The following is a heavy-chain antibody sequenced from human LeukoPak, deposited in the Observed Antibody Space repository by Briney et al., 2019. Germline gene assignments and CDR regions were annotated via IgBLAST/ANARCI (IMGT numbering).Heavy chain of an antibody. J-gene: IGHJ6*02. V-gene: IGHV3-30*02. Sequence: GGSLRLSWAASGFTFSSYGMHWVRQAPGKGLEWVAFIRYDGSNKYYADSVKGRFTISRDNSKNTLYLQMNSLRAEDTAVYYCAKASRGLRFYYGMDVWGQGTTVTVSS. D-gene: IGHD3-10*01. CDR2: IRYDGSNK. CDR3: AKASRGLRFYYGMDV. CDR1: GFTFSSYG.